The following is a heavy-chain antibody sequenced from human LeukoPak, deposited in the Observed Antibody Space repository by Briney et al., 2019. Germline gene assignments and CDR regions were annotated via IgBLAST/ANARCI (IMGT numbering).Heavy chain of an antibody. CDR2: ISPYNGNT. CDR1: GYTFTSYG. V-gene: IGHV1-18*01. CDR3: ARVMGIRFIGDVLPAEGY. J-gene: IGHJ4*02. D-gene: IGHD3-3*01. Sequence: GASVKVSCKPSGYTFTSYGISWVRQAPGQGLEGMGWISPYNGNTNYAQKLQGRVTMTTDTSTSTAYMELRSLRSDDTAVYYCARVMGIRFIGDVLPAEGYWGQGTLVTVSS.